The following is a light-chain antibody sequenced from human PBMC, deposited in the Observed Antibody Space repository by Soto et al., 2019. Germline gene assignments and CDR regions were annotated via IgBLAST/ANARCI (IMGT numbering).Light chain of an antibody. J-gene: IGKJ3*01. Sequence: EIVLTQSPATLSLSPGERATLSCRASQSVRSYLAWYQQKPGQAPRLLIYDASSRATGIPARFSGSASETDFTLTISSLEPEDFAIYYCQQRSYGLTFGPGTKVDLK. CDR2: DAS. CDR1: QSVRSY. CDR3: QQRSYGLT. V-gene: IGKV3-11*01.